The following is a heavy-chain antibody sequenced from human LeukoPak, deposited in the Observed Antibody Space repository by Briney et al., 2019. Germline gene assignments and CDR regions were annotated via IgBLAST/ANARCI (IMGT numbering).Heavy chain of an antibody. Sequence: GGSLRLSCAASQFTFSSYNMNWVRQAPGKGLEWVSSISATGRYIYYADSVKGRFTISRDNAKNTLYLQMNSLRAEDTAVYYCARVMNDYGGNLDAFDIWGQGTMVTVSS. CDR2: ISATGRYI. J-gene: IGHJ3*02. CDR1: QFTFSSYN. V-gene: IGHV3-21*01. CDR3: ARVMNDYGGNLDAFDI. D-gene: IGHD4-23*01.